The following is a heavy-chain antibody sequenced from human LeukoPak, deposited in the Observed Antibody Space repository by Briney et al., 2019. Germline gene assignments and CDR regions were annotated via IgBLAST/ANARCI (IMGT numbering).Heavy chain of an antibody. CDR1: GGSISSYY. CDR2: IFASGST. J-gene: IGHJ6*04. D-gene: IGHD3-10*01. Sequence: SETLSLTCTVSGGSISSYYWSWIRQPAGKGLEWIGRIFASGSTNSNPSLKSRVTMSVDTSKNQFSLNLSSVTAADTAVYYCARHSAMVVWGKGTTVTVSS. V-gene: IGHV4-4*07. CDR3: ARHSAMVV.